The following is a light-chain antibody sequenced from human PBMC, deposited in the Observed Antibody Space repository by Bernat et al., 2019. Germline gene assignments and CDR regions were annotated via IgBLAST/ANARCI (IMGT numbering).Light chain of an antibody. V-gene: IGLV2-8*01. Sequence: QSALTQPPSASGSPGQSVTISCTGTTSDVGGYDYVSWYQQHPGKAPKLMIYEVSNRPSGVPDRFSGSTSGNTASLTVSGLQAEDEADYYCSSYAGSNNLVVFGGGTKLTVL. CDR2: EVS. CDR3: SSYAGSNNLVV. J-gene: IGLJ2*01. CDR1: TSDVGGYDY.